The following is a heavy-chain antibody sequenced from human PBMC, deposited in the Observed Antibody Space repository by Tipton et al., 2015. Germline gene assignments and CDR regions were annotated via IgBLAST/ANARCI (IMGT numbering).Heavy chain of an antibody. D-gene: IGHD2-15*01. CDR1: GGSISSSDYY. CDR3: AREGGYCSGGSCYNRDYYYYGMDV. Sequence: TLSLTCTVSGGSISSSDYYWVWLRQPPGMGLECIGTIYYSGSTYYNPSLKSRVTISVDTSKNQFSLKLSSVTAADTAVYYCAREGGYCSGGSCYNRDYYYYGMDVWGQGTTVTVSS. CDR2: IYYSGST. J-gene: IGHJ6*02. V-gene: IGHV4-39*07.